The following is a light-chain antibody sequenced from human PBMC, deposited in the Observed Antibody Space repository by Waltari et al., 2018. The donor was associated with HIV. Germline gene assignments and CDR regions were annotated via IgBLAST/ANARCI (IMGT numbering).Light chain of an antibody. CDR1: SGYSNYR. J-gene: IGLJ1*01. Sequence: QPVLTQPPSASASLGASVALTCTLSSGYSNYRVDWYQERPGKGPRFVMRVGPGGIVGSKGYAIPDRFSALGSGRNRYLTIKNIQEEDESDYHCGADHGTGSNFVYVFGPGTKVTVL. CDR2: VGPGGIVG. V-gene: IGLV9-49*02. CDR3: GADHGTGSNFVYV.